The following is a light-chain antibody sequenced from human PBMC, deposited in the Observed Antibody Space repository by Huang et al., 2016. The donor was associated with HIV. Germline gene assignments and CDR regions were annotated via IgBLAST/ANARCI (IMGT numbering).Light chain of an antibody. J-gene: IGKJ2*01. Sequence: DIQMTQSPSSLSASVRDRVTLTCRASQSISRYLNWYQQNPGKAPKLLIYATSSLQSGVPARFSGSGSVTDFTLTIISLQPEDFATYYCQQSYSSPYTFGQGTKLEIK. CDR1: QSISRY. CDR2: ATS. V-gene: IGKV1-39*01. CDR3: QQSYSSPYT.